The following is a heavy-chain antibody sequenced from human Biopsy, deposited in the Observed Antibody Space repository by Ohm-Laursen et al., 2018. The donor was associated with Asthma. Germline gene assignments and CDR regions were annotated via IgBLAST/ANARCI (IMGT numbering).Heavy chain of an antibody. CDR3: ARGDSSGWSHYYFDY. CDR1: GFTVSRDH. D-gene: IGHD6-19*01. CDR2: IYSGGTS. J-gene: IGHJ4*02. Sequence: SLRLSCAASGFTVSRDHMFWVRQAPGKGLEWVSVIYSGGTSDTADSVRSRFTISRDFYKNTLYLQMDSLTAEDTAVYYCARGDSSGWSHYYFDYWGQGTLVTVSS. V-gene: IGHV3-53*01.